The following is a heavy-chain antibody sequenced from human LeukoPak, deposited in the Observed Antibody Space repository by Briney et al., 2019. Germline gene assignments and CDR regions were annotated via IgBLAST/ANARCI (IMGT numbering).Heavy chain of an antibody. V-gene: IGHV3-9*01. Sequence: GRSLRLSCAASGFTFDDYAMHWVRQAPGKGLEWVSGISWNSGSIGYADSVKGRFTISRDNAKNSLYLQMNSLRAEDTALYYCAKDTGRAYSGTYYAYWGQGTLVTVSS. J-gene: IGHJ4*02. CDR1: GFTFDDYA. CDR3: AKDTGRAYSGTYYAY. CDR2: ISWNSGSI. D-gene: IGHD1-26*01.